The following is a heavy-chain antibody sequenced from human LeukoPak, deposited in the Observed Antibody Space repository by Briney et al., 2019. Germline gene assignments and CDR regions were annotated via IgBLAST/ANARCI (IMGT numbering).Heavy chain of an antibody. D-gene: IGHD6-13*01. Sequence: GGSLRLSCAASGFIFSDYYMTWIRQAPGKGLEWLSYISGSGSDTNYADSVKGRFTTSRDNAKNSLYLQMNSLRAEDTAVYYCARVGSIAAAGTPNYWGQGTLVTVSS. CDR3: ARVGSIAAAGTPNY. CDR1: GFIFSDYY. J-gene: IGHJ4*02. V-gene: IGHV3-11*06. CDR2: ISGSGSDT.